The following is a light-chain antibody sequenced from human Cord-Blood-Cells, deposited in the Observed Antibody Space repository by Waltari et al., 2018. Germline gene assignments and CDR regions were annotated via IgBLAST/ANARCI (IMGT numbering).Light chain of an antibody. Sequence: EIVMTQSPATLSVSPGERATLSCRASQSVSSNLAWYQQKPGHAPRLLLYGASTRATGIPARFSGSGSGTEFTLTISSLQSEDFAVYYCQQYNNWPRALTFGGGTKVEIK. J-gene: IGKJ4*01. CDR1: QSVSSN. CDR2: GAS. CDR3: QQYNNWPRALT. V-gene: IGKV3-15*01.